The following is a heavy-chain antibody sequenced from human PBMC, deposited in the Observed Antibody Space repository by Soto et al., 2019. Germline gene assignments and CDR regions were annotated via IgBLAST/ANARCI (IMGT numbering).Heavy chain of an antibody. CDR1: GFTFSSYS. V-gene: IGHV3-21*01. CDR2: ISSSSSYI. D-gene: IGHD2-21*02. Sequence: GGSLRLSCAASGFTFSSYSMNWVRQAPGKGLEWVSSISSSSSYIYYADSVKGRFTISRDNAKNSLYLQMNSLRAEDTAVYYCARDIGNCGGDCYSSPDAFDIWGQGTMVTVSS. CDR3: ARDIGNCGGDCYSSPDAFDI. J-gene: IGHJ3*02.